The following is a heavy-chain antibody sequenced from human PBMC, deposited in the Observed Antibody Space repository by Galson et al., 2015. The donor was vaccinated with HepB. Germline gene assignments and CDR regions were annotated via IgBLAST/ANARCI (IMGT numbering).Heavy chain of an antibody. CDR1: GLSLRISGVG. CDR3: AHGLGLVGPYFDY. J-gene: IGHJ4*02. V-gene: IGHV2-5*01. Sequence: PALVKPTQTLTLTCTFSGLSLRISGVGVGWIRQSPGKALGWLAFIYWNDDKHYSPSLKSRLTITKDTSKNQVVLRMTSMDPVDTATYYCAHGLGLVGPYFDYWGQGTLVTVSS. D-gene: IGHD3-16*01. CDR2: IYWNDDK.